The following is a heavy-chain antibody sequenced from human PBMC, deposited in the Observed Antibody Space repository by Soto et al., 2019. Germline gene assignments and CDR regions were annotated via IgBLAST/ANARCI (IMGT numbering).Heavy chain of an antibody. V-gene: IGHV1-69*13. CDR1: GGTFSSYA. Sequence: GASVKVSCKASGGTFSSYAISWVRQAPGQGLEWMGGIIPIFGTANYAQKFQGRVTITADESTSTAYMELSSLRSEDTAVYYCARVPGGGDYYYYGMDVWGQGTTVTVSS. J-gene: IGHJ6*02. CDR2: IIPIFGTA. CDR3: ARVPGGGDYYYYGMDV. D-gene: IGHD2-2*01.